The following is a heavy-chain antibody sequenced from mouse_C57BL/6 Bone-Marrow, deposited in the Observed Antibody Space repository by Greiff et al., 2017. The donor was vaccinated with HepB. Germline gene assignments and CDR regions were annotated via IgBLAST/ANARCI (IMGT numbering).Heavy chain of an antibody. CDR2: ISSGGDYI. J-gene: IGHJ2*01. CDR1: GFTFSSYA. V-gene: IGHV5-9-1*02. Sequence: EVMLVESGEGLVKPGGSLKLSCAASGFTFSSYAMSWVRQTPEKRLEWVAYISSGGDYIYYADTVKGRFTISRDNARNTLYLQMCSLKSEDTAMYYCTVIYSYYFDYWGQGTTLTVSS. D-gene: IGHD2-1*01. CDR3: TVIYSYYFDY.